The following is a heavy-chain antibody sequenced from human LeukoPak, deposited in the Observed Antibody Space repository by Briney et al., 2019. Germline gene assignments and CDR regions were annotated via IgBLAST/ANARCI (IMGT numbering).Heavy chain of an antibody. J-gene: IGHJ5*02. Sequence: QSGGSLRLSCAASGFTFSNYDMSWVRQAPGKGLEWVSSISDSGGSTYYADSVKGRFTISRDNSKNTLYLQMTNLRAEDTAVYYCAKDLSRAVAADWFDPWDQGSLVTVSS. D-gene: IGHD6-19*01. CDR2: ISDSGGST. CDR1: GFTFSNYD. CDR3: AKDLSRAVAADWFDP. V-gene: IGHV3-23*01.